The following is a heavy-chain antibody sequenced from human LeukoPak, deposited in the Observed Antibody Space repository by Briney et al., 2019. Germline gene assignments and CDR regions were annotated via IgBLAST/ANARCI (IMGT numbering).Heavy chain of an antibody. D-gene: IGHD3-22*01. CDR3: ARDRGGYYDSSGYHDY. V-gene: IGHV3-20*04. J-gene: IGHJ4*02. CDR1: GFTFDDYG. CDR2: INWNGGST. Sequence: GGSLRLSCAASGFTFDDYGMSWVRQAPGKWLEWVSGINWNGGSTGYADSVKGRFTISRDNAKNSLYLQMNSLRAEDTALYYCARDRGGYYDSSGYHDYWGQGTLVTVSS.